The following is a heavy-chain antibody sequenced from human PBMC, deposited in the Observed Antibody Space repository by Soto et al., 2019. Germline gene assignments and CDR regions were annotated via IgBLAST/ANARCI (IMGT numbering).Heavy chain of an antibody. CDR3: ARDRVLWFDP. V-gene: IGHV4-59*01. CDR1: GGSISSYY. CDR2: IYYSGRT. J-gene: IGHJ5*02. Sequence: QVQLQESGPGLVKPSETLSLTCTVSGGSISSYYWSWIRQPPGKGLEWIGYIYYSGRTNYNLSLNRRVTRSVDTSKNLFSLKLSYVTAADTAVYYGARDRVLWFDPWGQGTLVTVAS.